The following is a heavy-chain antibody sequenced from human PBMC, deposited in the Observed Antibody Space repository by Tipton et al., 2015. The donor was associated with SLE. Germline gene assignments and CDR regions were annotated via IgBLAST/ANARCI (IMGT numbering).Heavy chain of an antibody. J-gene: IGHJ6*02. CDR1: GGSFSGYY. V-gene: IGHV4-30-2*01. CDR3: ARDYYGSGCMDV. Sequence: TLSLTCAVYGGSFSGYYWSWIRQPPGKGLEWIGYIYHSGSTYYNPSLKSRVTISVDRSKNQFSLKLSSVTAADTAVYYCARDYYGSGCMDVWGQGTTVTVSS. CDR2: IYHSGST. D-gene: IGHD3-10*01.